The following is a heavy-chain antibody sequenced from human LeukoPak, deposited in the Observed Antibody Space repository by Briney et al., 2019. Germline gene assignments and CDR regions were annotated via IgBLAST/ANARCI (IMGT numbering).Heavy chain of an antibody. CDR1: GFTFSSFG. Sequence: PGGSLRLSCAASGFTFSSFGMHWVRQGPGKGLEWVAFIRNDGSKEYYADSVKGRFTLSRDNSKNTLNLQMNSLRAEDTAVNYCAKGRSGSYSPTWDYWGQGTLVTVSS. V-gene: IGHV3-30*02. CDR3: AKGRSGSYSPTWDY. J-gene: IGHJ4*02. D-gene: IGHD1-26*01. CDR2: IRNDGSKE.